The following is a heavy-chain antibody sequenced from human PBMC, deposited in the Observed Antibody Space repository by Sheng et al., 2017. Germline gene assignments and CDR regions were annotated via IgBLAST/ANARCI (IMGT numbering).Heavy chain of an antibody. CDR3: ARTVPAADYYYYYYMDV. CDR1: GGTFSSYA. V-gene: IGHV1-69*04. D-gene: IGHD2-2*01. Sequence: QVQLVQSGAEVKKPGSSVKVSCKASGGTFSSYAISWVRQAPGQGLEWMGGIIPILGIANYAQKFQGRVTITADKSTSTAYMELSSLRSEDTAVYYCARTVPAADYYYYYYMDVWGKGTTVTVSS. J-gene: IGHJ6*03. CDR2: IIPILGIA.